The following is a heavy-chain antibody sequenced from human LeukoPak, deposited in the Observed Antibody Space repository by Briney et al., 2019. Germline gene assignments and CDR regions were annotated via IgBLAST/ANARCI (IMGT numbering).Heavy chain of an antibody. Sequence: SVKVSCKASGGTFSSYAISWVRQAPGQGLEWMGGIIPIFGTANYAQKFQGRVTITADESTSTAYMELSSLRSEDTAVYYCASGYCSGGSCQYYFDYWGQGTLVTVSS. CDR3: ASGYCSGGSCQYYFDY. J-gene: IGHJ4*02. D-gene: IGHD2-15*01. CDR1: GGTFSSYA. V-gene: IGHV1-69*13. CDR2: IIPIFGTA.